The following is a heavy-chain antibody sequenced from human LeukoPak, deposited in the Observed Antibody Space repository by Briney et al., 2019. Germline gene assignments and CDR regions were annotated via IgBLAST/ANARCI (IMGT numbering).Heavy chain of an antibody. CDR1: GYTFTNYY. Sequence: GASVKVSCKASGYTFTNYYVHWVRQAPGQGLEWMGVINPSGGSTNYAQKFQGRVTMTRGTSTSTVYMELSSLRSEDTAVYYCARDSTVTTFRGCVDPWGQGTLVTVSS. D-gene: IGHD4-17*01. J-gene: IGHJ5*02. CDR3: ARDSTVTTFRGCVDP. CDR2: INPSGGST. V-gene: IGHV1-46*01.